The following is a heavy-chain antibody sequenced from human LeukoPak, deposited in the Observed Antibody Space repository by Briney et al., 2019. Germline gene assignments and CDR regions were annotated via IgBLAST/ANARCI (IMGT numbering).Heavy chain of an antibody. V-gene: IGHV1-69*13. CDR2: IIPIFGTA. J-gene: IGHJ1*01. CDR1: GGTFSSYA. Sequence: GASVKVSCKASGGTFSSYAISWVRQAPGQGLEWMGGIIPIFGTANYAQKFQGRVTITADESTSTAYMELSSLRSEDTAVYYCASLYCSSTSCYKEPTLYFQHWGQGTLVTVSS. D-gene: IGHD2-2*02. CDR3: ASLYCSSTSCYKEPTLYFQH.